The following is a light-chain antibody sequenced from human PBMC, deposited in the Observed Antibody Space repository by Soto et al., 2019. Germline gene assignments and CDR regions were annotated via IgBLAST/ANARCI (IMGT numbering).Light chain of an antibody. V-gene: IGKV1-9*01. CDR3: QQLNRYPPT. J-gene: IGKJ5*01. CDR2: AAS. Sequence: DLQLTQSPSFLSASVGDRVTITCRASQGISSYLAWYQQKPGKAPKLLIYAASTLQSGVPSRFSGSGSGTEFTLTISSLQPEDFATYYCQQLNRYPPTFGQGTRLEIK. CDR1: QGISSY.